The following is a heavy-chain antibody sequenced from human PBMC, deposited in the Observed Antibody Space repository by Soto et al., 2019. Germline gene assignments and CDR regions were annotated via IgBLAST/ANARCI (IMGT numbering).Heavy chain of an antibody. CDR3: ARRDYQYSIVY. Sequence: PSETLSLTCTVSGDSMNSGDYSWSWIRQPPGKGLEWLGYIYRTGNTHYSPSLKSRVSISQDRSKNQFSLELASVTAADTAVYYCARRDYQYSIVYCGPGTLVSVSS. D-gene: IGHD2-2*01. J-gene: IGHJ4*02. CDR2: IYRTGNT. CDR1: GDSMNSGDYS. V-gene: IGHV4-30-2*01.